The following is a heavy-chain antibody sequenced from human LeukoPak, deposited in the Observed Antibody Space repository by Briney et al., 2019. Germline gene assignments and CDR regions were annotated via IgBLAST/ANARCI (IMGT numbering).Heavy chain of an antibody. CDR2: INPSGGST. D-gene: IGHD3-10*01. CDR3: ARGRLYYGSGSYYGIMSY. Sequence: ASVKVSCKASGCTFTSYYMHWVRQAPGQGLEWMGIINPSGGSTSYAQKFQGRVTMTRDTSTSTVYMELSSLRSEDTAVYYCARGRLYYGSGSYYGIMSYWGQGTLVTVSS. CDR1: GCTFTSYY. J-gene: IGHJ4*02. V-gene: IGHV1-46*01.